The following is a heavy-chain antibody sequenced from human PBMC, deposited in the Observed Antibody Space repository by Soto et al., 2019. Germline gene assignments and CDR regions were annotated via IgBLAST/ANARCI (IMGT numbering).Heavy chain of an antibody. Sequence: GGSLRLSCAASGFTFSSYAMSWVRQAPGKGLEWVSAISGSGGSTYYADSVKGRFTISRDNSKNTLYLQMNSLRAEDTAVYYCANLRSTEWLLPYYYYYYVMDVWGQGTTVIVS. CDR3: ANLRSTEWLLPYYYYYYVMDV. CDR1: GFTFSSYA. V-gene: IGHV3-23*01. CDR2: ISGSGGST. J-gene: IGHJ6*02. D-gene: IGHD3-3*01.